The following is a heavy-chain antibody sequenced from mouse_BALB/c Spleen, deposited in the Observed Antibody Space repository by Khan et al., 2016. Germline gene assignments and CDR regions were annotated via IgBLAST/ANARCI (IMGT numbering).Heavy chain of an antibody. V-gene: IGHV14-3*02. CDR3: ANYGSSYWYFDV. J-gene: IGHJ1*01. CDR1: GFNIKDTY. Sequence: VQLKESGAELVKPGASVKLSCTASGFNIKDTYMHWVKQRPEQGLEWIGRIDPANGNTKYDPKFQGKAPITENTSSTPAYLQLSSLTSEDTAVYYCANYGSSYWYFDVWGAGTTVTVSS. CDR2: IDPANGNT. D-gene: IGHD1-1*01.